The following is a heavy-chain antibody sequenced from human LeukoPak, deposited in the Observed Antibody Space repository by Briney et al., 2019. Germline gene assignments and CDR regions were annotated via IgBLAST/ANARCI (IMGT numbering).Heavy chain of an antibody. Sequence: SETLSLTRTVSGGSLTSYYWSCIRHPPGKGLEWIGYINYSGSTNYNPSLTRRVTISLDTSKNQFSLKLNSVTAADTAVYYCAREGAAPMYYYYMDVWGKGTTVTVSS. CDR1: GGSLTSYY. V-gene: IGHV4-59*01. J-gene: IGHJ6*03. CDR3: AREGAAPMYYYYMDV. CDR2: INYSGST. D-gene: IGHD2-2*01.